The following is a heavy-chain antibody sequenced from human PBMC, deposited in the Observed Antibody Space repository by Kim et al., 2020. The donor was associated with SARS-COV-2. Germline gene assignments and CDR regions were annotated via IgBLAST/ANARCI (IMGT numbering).Heavy chain of an antibody. D-gene: IGHD6-19*01. Sequence: GGSLRLSCAASGFTFSSYSMNWVRQAPGKGLEWVSYISSSSSTIYYADSVKGRFTISRDNAKNSLYLQMNSLRDEDTAVYYCAREGRSSGWYYFDYWGQGTLVTVSS. CDR1: GFTFSSYS. CDR2: ISSSSSTI. J-gene: IGHJ4*02. CDR3: AREGRSSGWYYFDY. V-gene: IGHV3-48*02.